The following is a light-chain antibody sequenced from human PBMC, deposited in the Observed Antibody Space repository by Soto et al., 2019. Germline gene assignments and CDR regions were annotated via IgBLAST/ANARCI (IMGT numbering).Light chain of an antibody. CDR3: QQRHNLAHA. Sequence: DIQMTQSPSSLSASVGDRVTITCQASQDVRKYLSWYQQKARKAPKLLLYDASNLVTGVPSRFIGSGSGTDFSFTISSLQPKDITTCYCQQRHNLAHAFGTGTKVDIK. CDR2: DAS. J-gene: IGKJ3*01. CDR1: QDVRKY. V-gene: IGKV1-33*01.